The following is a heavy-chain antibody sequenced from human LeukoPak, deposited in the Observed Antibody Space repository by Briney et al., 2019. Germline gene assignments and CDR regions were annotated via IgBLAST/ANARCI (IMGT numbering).Heavy chain of an antibody. D-gene: IGHD6-13*01. CDR3: ARVPQRRTGIAAAVY. V-gene: IGHV1-2*02. CDR2: IHPNSGGT. CDR1: GYTFTGYY. J-gene: IGHJ4*02. Sequence: ATVKLSCKASGYTFTGYYMHWVRQAPGQGLEWMGWIHPNSGGTNYTQKFQGRVTMTRDTSISTAYMELSRLRSDDTAVYYCARVPQRRTGIAAAVYWGQGTLVTVSS.